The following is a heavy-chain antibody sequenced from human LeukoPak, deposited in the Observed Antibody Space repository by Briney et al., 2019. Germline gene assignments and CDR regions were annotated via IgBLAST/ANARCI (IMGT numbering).Heavy chain of an antibody. V-gene: IGHV4-4*07. D-gene: IGHD5-18*01. Sequence: SETLSLTCDVSGVSIQSYWWSWVRKPAGKGLEWIGRIYTTGRTNYSPSFQSRVTMSIDVSSNQFSLTLRSMTAADTAVYYCARSGYTISAYHSDFWGQGAPVTVSS. J-gene: IGHJ4*02. CDR3: ARSGYTISAYHSDF. CDR1: GVSIQSYW. CDR2: IYTTGRT.